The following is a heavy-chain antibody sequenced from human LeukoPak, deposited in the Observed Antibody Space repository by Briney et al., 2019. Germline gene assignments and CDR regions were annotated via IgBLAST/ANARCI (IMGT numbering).Heavy chain of an antibody. CDR1: GYTFTGYY. CDR2: INPNSGGT. D-gene: IGHD2-2*01. V-gene: IGHV1-2*02. J-gene: IGHJ4*02. CDR3: ARYCSSTSCYLVRTFDY. Sequence: GASVKVSCKASGYTFTGYYMHWVRQAPGQGLEWMGWINPNSGGTNYAQRFQGRVTMTRDTSTSTAYMELSRLRSDDTAVYYCARYCSSTSCYLVRTFDYWGQGTLVTVSS.